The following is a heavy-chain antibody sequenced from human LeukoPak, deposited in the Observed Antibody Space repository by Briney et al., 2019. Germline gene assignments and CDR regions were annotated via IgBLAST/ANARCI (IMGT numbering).Heavy chain of an antibody. V-gene: IGHV3-33*01. CDR3: ARENSSGYYTENWFDP. D-gene: IGHD3-3*01. J-gene: IGHJ5*02. CDR2: IWYDGSNK. Sequence: GGSLRLSCAASGFTFSSYGMHWVRQAPGKGLEWVAVIWYDGSNKYYADSVKGRFTISRDNSKNTLYLQMNSLRAEDTAVYYCARENSSGYYTENWFDPWGQGTLVTVSS. CDR1: GFTFSSYG.